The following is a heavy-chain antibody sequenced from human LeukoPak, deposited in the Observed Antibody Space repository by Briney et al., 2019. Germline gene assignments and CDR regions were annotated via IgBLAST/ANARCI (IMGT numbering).Heavy chain of an antibody. CDR1: EYTFTGYY. V-gene: IGHV1-2*02. D-gene: IGHD2-15*01. J-gene: IGHJ4*02. CDR3: ATWEGGYCSGGSCYSSGY. CDR2: INPNSGGT. Sequence: ASVKVSCKASEYTFTGYYMHWVRQAPGQGLEWMGWINPNSGGTNYAQKFQGRVTMTRDTSISTAYMELSRLRSDDTAVYYCATWEGGYCSGGSCYSSGYWGQGTLVTVSS.